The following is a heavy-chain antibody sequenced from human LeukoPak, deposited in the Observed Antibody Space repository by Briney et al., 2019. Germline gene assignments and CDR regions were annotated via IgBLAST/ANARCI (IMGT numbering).Heavy chain of an antibody. Sequence: SETLSLTCAVYGGSFSGYYWSWIRQPPGKGLEWIGEINHSGSTNYNPPLKSRVTISVDTSKNQFSLKLSSVTAADTAVYYCARGSAYGSGSYYNPFDYWGQGTLVTVSS. CDR3: ARGSAYGSGSYYNPFDY. J-gene: IGHJ4*02. CDR2: INHSGST. CDR1: GGSFSGYY. V-gene: IGHV4-34*01. D-gene: IGHD3-10*01.